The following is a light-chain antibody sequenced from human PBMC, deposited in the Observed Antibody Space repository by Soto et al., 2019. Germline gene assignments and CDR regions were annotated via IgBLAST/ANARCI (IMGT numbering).Light chain of an antibody. V-gene: IGKV1-16*02. CDR3: QQYDSVPYT. J-gene: IGKJ2*01. CDR2: AAS. Sequence: DIQMTQSPSSLSASVGDRVTITCRASQDIRNYLAWFQQKPGKAPKSLIYAASNLHSGVPSKFRGIGSGTDFTLPITSLQPEDFAIYYCQQYDSVPYTLGQGTKLEIK. CDR1: QDIRNY.